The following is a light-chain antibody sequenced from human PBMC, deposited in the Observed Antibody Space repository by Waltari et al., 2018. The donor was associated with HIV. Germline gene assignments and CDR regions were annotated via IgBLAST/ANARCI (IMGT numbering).Light chain of an antibody. Sequence: QSALAQPASVSGSPGQTITISCTGVAGGTYKDVSWYQHRPGQAPKVIIYEVSNRPLGVSPRFSGSKSANTASLTISGLQFEDEADYFCTSYLSSATPEFGGGTRLTVL. CDR1: AGGTYKD. CDR2: EVS. J-gene: IGLJ3*02. V-gene: IGLV2-14*01. CDR3: TSYLSSATPE.